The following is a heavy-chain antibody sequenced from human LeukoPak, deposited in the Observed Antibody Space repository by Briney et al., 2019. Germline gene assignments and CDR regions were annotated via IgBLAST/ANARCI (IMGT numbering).Heavy chain of an antibody. V-gene: IGHV3-13*01. CDR2: VGTGGDT. J-gene: IGHJ3*02. Sequence: PGGSLRLSCSASGFSFRIYDMHWVRQPTGKGLEWVSAVGTGGDTYYAGSVKGRFTVVRENAKNTLYLQMNSLRAGDTAMYYCARRSAAARIDAFDIWGQGTMVTVSS. CDR3: ARRSAAARIDAFDI. D-gene: IGHD6-6*01. CDR1: GFSFRIYD.